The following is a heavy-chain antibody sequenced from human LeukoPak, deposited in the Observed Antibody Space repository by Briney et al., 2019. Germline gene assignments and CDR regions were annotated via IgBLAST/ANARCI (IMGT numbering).Heavy chain of an antibody. Sequence: PGGSLRLSCAASGFTFSSYVMHWVRQAPGKGLEWVAFIRYDGSNKYYAGSVKGRFTISRDNSKNTLYLQMNSLRAEDTAVYYCARGPHIVVVPAAVPLPDYWGQGTLVTVSS. V-gene: IGHV3-30*02. CDR2: IRYDGSNK. J-gene: IGHJ4*02. CDR3: ARGPHIVVVPAAVPLPDY. CDR1: GFTFSSYV. D-gene: IGHD2-2*02.